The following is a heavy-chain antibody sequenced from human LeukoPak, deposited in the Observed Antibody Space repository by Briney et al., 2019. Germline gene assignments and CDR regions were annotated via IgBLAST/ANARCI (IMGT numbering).Heavy chain of an antibody. Sequence: VASVKVSCKASGYTFTGYYMHWVRQAPGQGPEWMGWINPNSGGTNYAQKFQGRVTMTRDTSISTAYMELSRLRSDDTAVYYCARAQGKIRWSDLLVASSSGPKLPFDPWGQGTLVTVSS. V-gene: IGHV1-2*02. CDR3: ARAQGKIRWSDLLVASSSGPKLPFDP. CDR2: INPNSGGT. CDR1: GYTFTGYY. J-gene: IGHJ5*02. D-gene: IGHD6-13*01.